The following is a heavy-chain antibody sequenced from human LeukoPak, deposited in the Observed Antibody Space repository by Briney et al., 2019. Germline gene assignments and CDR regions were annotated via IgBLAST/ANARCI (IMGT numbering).Heavy chain of an antibody. CDR1: GGSISHYY. J-gene: IGHJ5*02. CDR3: ARGYYDSSGYLISYNWFDP. CDR2: IYYSGST. V-gene: IGHV4-59*01. D-gene: IGHD3-22*01. Sequence: SETLSLTCTVSGGSISHYYWSWIRQPPEKGLEWIGYIYYSGSTNYNPSLKSRVTISVDTSKNQFSLKLSSVTAADTAVYYCARGYYDSSGYLISYNWFDPWGQGTLVTVSS.